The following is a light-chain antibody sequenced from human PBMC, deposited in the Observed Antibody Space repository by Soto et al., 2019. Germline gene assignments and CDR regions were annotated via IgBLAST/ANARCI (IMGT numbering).Light chain of an antibody. CDR1: QSISDW. CDR3: HHYNSYPWT. V-gene: IGKV1-5*03. J-gene: IGKJ1*01. CDR2: KGS. Sequence: DIQMTQSPSTLSASVEDRVTITCRASQSISDWLAWYQQNPGKAPKVLIYKGSFLENGVPSRFSGSGSGTEFTLTIDSLQPDDFATYYCHHYNSYPWTFGQGTKVEIK.